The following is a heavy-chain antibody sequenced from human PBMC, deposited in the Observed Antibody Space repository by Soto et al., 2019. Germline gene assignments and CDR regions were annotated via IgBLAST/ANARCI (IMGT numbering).Heavy chain of an antibody. Sequence: GGSLRLSCAASGFTFSSYAMSWVRQAPGKGLEWVSAISGSGGSTYYADSVKGRFTISRNNSKNTLYLQMNSLRAEDTAVYYCVKARVSDDVWSGHDAFDIWGQGTMVTVSS. J-gene: IGHJ3*02. CDR3: VKARVSDDVWSGHDAFDI. CDR1: GFTFSSYA. CDR2: ISGSGGST. D-gene: IGHD3-3*01. V-gene: IGHV3-23*01.